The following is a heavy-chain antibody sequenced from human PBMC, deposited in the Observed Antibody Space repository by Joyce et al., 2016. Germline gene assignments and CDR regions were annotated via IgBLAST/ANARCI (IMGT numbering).Heavy chain of an antibody. CDR3: AHFQWAATPDFDY. Sequence: QITLKESGPTLVSPTQTLTLTCTVSGFSLTSSGMGVGWIRQPPGKALEWLALSFWDSDKRYSPFLKSRLTITKDTSKNQVVLRMTNVDPGDSGTYYCAHFQWAATPDFDYWGQGTLVTVSS. V-gene: IGHV2-5*02. CDR2: SFWDSDK. CDR1: GFSLTSSGMG. D-gene: IGHD5-24*01. J-gene: IGHJ4*02.